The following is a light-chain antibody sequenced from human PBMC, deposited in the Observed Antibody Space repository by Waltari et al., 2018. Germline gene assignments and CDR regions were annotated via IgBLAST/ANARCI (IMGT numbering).Light chain of an antibody. Sequence: EIVMTQSPATLSVSPGERATLSCRASQSVSSTLAWYQQKPGQAPRLLIYGASTRATGIPARCSGSGSGTEFTLTISSMQSEDFAVYYCQQYNNWPPEYTFGQGTKLEIK. CDR2: GAS. CDR1: QSVSST. V-gene: IGKV3-15*01. J-gene: IGKJ2*01. CDR3: QQYNNWPPEYT.